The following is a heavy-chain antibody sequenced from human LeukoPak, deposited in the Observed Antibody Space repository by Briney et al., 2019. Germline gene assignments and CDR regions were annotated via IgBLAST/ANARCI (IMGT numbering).Heavy chain of an antibody. CDR3: ARTRTKTVLLWFGEFYWFDP. Sequence: GASVKVSCKASGYTFTSYDINWVRQATGQGLEWMGWMNPNSGNTGYAQKFQGRVTMTRNTSISTAYMELSSLRSEDTAVYYCARTRTKTVLLWFGEFYWFDPWGQGTLVTISS. V-gene: IGHV1-8*01. CDR2: MNPNSGNT. D-gene: IGHD3-10*01. J-gene: IGHJ5*02. CDR1: GYTFTSYD.